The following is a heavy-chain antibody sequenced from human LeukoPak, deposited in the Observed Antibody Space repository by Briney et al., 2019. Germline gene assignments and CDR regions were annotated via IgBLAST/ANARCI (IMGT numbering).Heavy chain of an antibody. CDR3: ASPHCSGGSCYDLPLDY. CDR1: GYPIRSSYF. Sequence: PSETLSLTCAVSGYPIRSSYFWGWMRQPPGKGLEWIGSIYHTGTSYYNPSLKSRVALSVDRSKQQFSLRLNSVTAADTAVYYCASPHCSGGSCYDLPLDYWGQAVLVTVSS. J-gene: IGHJ4*02. CDR2: IYHTGTS. D-gene: IGHD2-15*01. V-gene: IGHV4-38-2*01.